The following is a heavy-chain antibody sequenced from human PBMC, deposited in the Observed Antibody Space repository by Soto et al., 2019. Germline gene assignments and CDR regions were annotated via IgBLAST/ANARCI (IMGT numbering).Heavy chain of an antibody. J-gene: IGHJ1*01. CDR3: TLNHCAGGGCYDRDY. D-gene: IGHD2-15*01. CDR2: ISSGGSP. V-gene: IGHV4-31*11. CDR1: DESVTSPGNY. Sequence: VQLQESGPGLVKPSQTLSLTCAVSDESVTSPGNYWNWIRQRPDTGLEWIGYISSGGSPFYNPSLQSRVSLSLDTSNNLFSLALNSVTAAVTAVYYCTLNHCAGGGCYDRDYWGQGTRVNVS.